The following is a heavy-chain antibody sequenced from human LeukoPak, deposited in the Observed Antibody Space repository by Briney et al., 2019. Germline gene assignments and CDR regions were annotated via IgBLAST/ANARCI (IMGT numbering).Heavy chain of an antibody. CDR3: ARGPVSSHGMDV. Sequence: ASVKVSCKASGGTFSSYAISWVRQAPGQGLEWMGFKNPNSGRTGFAQKFQGRFTMTTDTSISTAYMELSSLTSEDTAVYYCARGPVSSHGMDVWGQGTTVTVSS. CDR1: GGTFSSYA. J-gene: IGHJ6*02. CDR2: KNPNSGRT. V-gene: IGHV1-8*02.